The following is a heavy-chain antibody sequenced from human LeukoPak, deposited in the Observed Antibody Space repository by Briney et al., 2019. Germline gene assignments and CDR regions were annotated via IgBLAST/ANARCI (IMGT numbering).Heavy chain of an antibody. CDR3: ARVLGCSSTSCPAGFGELFNYYHYMDV. CDR2: ISSSGSTI. CDR1: GFTFSDYY. V-gene: IGHV3-11*04. J-gene: IGHJ6*03. D-gene: IGHD2-2*01. Sequence: PGGSLRLSCAASGFTFSDYYMSWIRQAPGKGLEWVSYISSSGSTIYYADSVKGRFTISRDNTKNSLYLQMNSLRAEDTAVYYCARVLGCSSTSCPAGFGELFNYYHYMDVGGKGTTVTISS.